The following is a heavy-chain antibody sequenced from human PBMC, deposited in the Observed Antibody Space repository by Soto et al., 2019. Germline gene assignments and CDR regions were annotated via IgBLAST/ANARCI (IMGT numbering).Heavy chain of an antibody. D-gene: IGHD1-26*01. CDR2: INEDGSER. Sequence: PGRSKRLSSIAFGFTFSPLWMSWVRQATGRGLEWVANINEDGSERGYVDSVKGRFTIARDNTGNSLILQMNNLRAEDTAVYYCARDLPKGACYLDNWGQGTLVTVSS. J-gene: IGHJ4*02. CDR1: GFTFSPLW. V-gene: IGHV3-7*01. CDR3: ARDLPKGACYLDN.